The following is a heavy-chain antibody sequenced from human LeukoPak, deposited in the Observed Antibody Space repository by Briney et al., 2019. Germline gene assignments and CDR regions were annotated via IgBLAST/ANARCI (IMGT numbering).Heavy chain of an antibody. Sequence: SETLSLTCTVSGGSISSYYWSWVRQPAGKGLEWIGRIYTSGSTNYNPSLKSRVTMSVDTSKNQFSLKLSSVTAADTAVYYCARKTRYYDSSGYYNYWGQGTLVTVSS. CDR2: IYTSGST. V-gene: IGHV4-4*07. J-gene: IGHJ4*02. D-gene: IGHD3-22*01. CDR1: GGSISSYY. CDR3: ARKTRYYDSSGYYNY.